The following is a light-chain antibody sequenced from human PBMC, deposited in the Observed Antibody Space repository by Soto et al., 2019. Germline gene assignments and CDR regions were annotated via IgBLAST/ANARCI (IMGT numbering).Light chain of an antibody. J-gene: IGKJ4*01. V-gene: IGKV3-11*01. CDR1: QSVSSY. CDR2: DAS. Sequence: EIVLTQSPATLSLPPGERATLSCRASQSVSSYLAWYQQKPGQAPRLLIYDASNRAPGIPARFSGSGSGTDFTLTISRLEPEDFAVYYCQRRSTSLTFGGGTKVEIK. CDR3: QRRSTSLT.